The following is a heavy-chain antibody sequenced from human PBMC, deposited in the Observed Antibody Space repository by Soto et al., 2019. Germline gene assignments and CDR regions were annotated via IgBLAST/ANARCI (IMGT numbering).Heavy chain of an antibody. Sequence: QVQLVQSGAEVKKPGASVKVSCKASGYTFTSYDINWVRQATGQGLEWMGWMNPNSGNTGYAQKFQGRVTMTRNTSISTAYMELSSLRSEDTAVYYCARRATIFGVVTTLHWGQGTLVTVTS. CDR1: GYTFTSYD. V-gene: IGHV1-8*01. D-gene: IGHD3-3*01. CDR2: MNPNSGNT. J-gene: IGHJ1*01. CDR3: ARRATIFGVVTTLH.